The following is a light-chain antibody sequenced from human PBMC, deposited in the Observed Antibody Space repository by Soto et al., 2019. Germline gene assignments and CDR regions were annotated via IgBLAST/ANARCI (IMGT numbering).Light chain of an antibody. J-gene: IGKJ4*01. Sequence: DIQMTQSPSSLSASVGDRVTITCRASQSISSYLNWYQQKPGKAPKLLIYAASSLQSGVPSRFSGSGSGTDFTLTISSLQPDDFATYYCQQYKSYSLTFGGGTKVDIK. CDR1: QSISSY. CDR2: AAS. V-gene: IGKV1-39*01. CDR3: QQYKSYSLT.